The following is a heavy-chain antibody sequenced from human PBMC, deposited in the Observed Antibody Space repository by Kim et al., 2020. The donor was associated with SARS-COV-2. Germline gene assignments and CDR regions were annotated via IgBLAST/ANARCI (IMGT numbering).Heavy chain of an antibody. CDR3: AKDQIVATIFYYYGMDV. CDR2: ITPIFGTT. J-gene: IGHJ6*02. V-gene: IGHV1-69*06. D-gene: IGHD5-12*01. Sequence: SVKVSCKASGGTFSTYTISWVRQAPGQGLEWVGGITPIFGTTNYAQKFQGRVTLTADKSTSTVYMELKSLRSEDTAVYYCAKDQIVATIFYYYGMDVGSQGTTVTVSS. CDR1: GGTFSTYT.